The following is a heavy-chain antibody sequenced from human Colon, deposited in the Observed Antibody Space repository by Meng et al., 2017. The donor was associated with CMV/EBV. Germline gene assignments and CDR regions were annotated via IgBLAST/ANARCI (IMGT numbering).Heavy chain of an antibody. CDR3: AQSLDPVTPRDFYHGMDI. Sequence: GGSLRLSCAASGFTFSSYGMHWVRQAPGKGLEWVAFIRYDGSTIYYGDSVKGRLTISRDNSKNTLFLEMNSLRVEDTAVYYCAQSLDPVTPRDFYHGMDIWGQGTTVTVSS. D-gene: IGHD2/OR15-2a*01. V-gene: IGHV3-30*02. CDR1: GFTFSSYG. J-gene: IGHJ6*02. CDR2: IRYDGSTI.